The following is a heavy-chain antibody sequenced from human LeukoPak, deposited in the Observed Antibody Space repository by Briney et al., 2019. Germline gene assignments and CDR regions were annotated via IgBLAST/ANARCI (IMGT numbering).Heavy chain of an antibody. V-gene: IGHV3-11*06. D-gene: IGHD3-22*01. CDR2: ISSSSTYT. CDR1: RFXFSDYY. CDR3: ARVNYYDSSGSWIDY. Sequence: GGSLRLSCGASRFXFSDYYMNWIRQAPGKGLEWVSYISSSSTYTNYADSVKGRFTISRDNAKNSVYLQMNSLRGEDTAVYYCARVNYYDSSGSWIDYWGQGTLVTVSS. J-gene: IGHJ4*02.